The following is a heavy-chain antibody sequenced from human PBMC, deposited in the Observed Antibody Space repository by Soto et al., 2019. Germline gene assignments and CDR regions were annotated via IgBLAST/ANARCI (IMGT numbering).Heavy chain of an antibody. D-gene: IGHD3-10*01. V-gene: IGHV3-30*03. Sequence: GGSLRLSCAASGFTFSSYGMHWVRQAPGKGLEWVAVISYDGSNKYYADSVKGRFTISRDNSKNTLYLQMNSLRAEDTAVYYCAPSLFPYYYGPRVYWGQGPLATASS. J-gene: IGHJ4*02. CDR1: GFTFSSYG. CDR3: APSLFPYYYGPRVY. CDR2: ISYDGSNK.